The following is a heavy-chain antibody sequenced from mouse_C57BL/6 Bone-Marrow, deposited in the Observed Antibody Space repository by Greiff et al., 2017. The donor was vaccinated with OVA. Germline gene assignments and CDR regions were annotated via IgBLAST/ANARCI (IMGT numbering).Heavy chain of an antibody. J-gene: IGHJ3*01. CDR1: GYSFPGYY. V-gene: IGHV1-42*01. CDR3: ARGVTSPFAY. D-gene: IGHD2-13*01. Sequence: EVKLVESGPELVKPGASVKISCKASGYSFPGYYMNWVKPSPEKSLEWIGQINPSTGGTTSNQKFKAKATVTVDKSSSTAYRQLKGLTSEDSAVYYCARGVTSPFAYWGQGTLVTVSA. CDR2: INPSTGGT.